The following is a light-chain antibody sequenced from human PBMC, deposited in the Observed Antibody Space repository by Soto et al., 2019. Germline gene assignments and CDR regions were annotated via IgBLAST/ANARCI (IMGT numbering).Light chain of an antibody. J-gene: IGLJ3*02. CDR3: TSYTSISTRV. Sequence: QSALTQPASVSGSPGQSITISCTGTSSDVGSYNYVSWYQQHPGKPPKLMIYEVSNRPSGVSNRFSGSNSGTTASLTLSGLKPEDEAKYYCTSYTSISTRVFGGGTQLTVL. V-gene: IGLV2-14*01. CDR1: SSDVGSYNY. CDR2: EVS.